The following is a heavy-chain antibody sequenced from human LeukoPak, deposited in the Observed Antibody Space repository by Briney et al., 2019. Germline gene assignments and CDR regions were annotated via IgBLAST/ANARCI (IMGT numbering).Heavy chain of an antibody. V-gene: IGHV3-23*01. CDR2: ISASGSSP. D-gene: IGHD3-9*01. CDR3: AKEYSDILTGYPDS. Sequence: GGSLRLSCAASGFTFNSYAMSWVRQAPGKGLEWVSSISASGSSPYYADSVEGRFTISRDNSKNTLYPQMNSLRAEEMAVYYCAKEYSDILTGYPDSWGPGTLVTVSS. J-gene: IGHJ4*02. CDR1: GFTFNSYA.